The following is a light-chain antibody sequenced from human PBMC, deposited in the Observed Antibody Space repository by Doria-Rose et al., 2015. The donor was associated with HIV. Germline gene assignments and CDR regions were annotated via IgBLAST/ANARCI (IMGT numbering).Light chain of an antibody. Sequence: RVPITCRAIQGILHFLAWYQQKPGRVPKLLIYAASTLQSGVPSRFSGRGSGTDFSLTISTLQPEDVAIYYCQNYNSAPLTCGGG. V-gene: IGKV1-27*01. CDR1: QGILHF. J-gene: IGKJ4*02. CDR3: QNYNSAPLT. CDR2: AAS.